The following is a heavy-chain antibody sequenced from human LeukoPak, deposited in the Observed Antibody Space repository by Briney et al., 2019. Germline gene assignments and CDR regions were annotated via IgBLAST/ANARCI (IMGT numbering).Heavy chain of an antibody. CDR2: INPSGGST. V-gene: IGHV1-46*01. J-gene: IGHJ4*02. Sequence: GASVKVSCKASGYTFTSYYMHWVRQAPGQGLEWMGIINPSGGSTSYAQKFQGRVTMTRDTSTSTACMELRSLVSDDTAVYYCARESHVELDDFWGQGTLITVSS. D-gene: IGHD1-7*01. CDR1: GYTFTSYY. CDR3: ARESHVELDDF.